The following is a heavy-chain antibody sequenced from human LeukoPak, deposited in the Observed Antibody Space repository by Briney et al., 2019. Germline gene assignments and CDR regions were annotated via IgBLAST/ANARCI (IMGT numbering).Heavy chain of an antibody. CDR3: ARVQMVRGVVSRSWFDP. D-gene: IGHD3-10*01. V-gene: IGHV1-18*01. J-gene: IGHJ5*02. CDR2: ISAYNGNT. Sequence: ASVKVSCKASGYTFTSYGISWVRQAPGQGLEWMGWISAYNGNTNYAQKLQGRVTMTTDTSTSTAYMELRSLRSEDTAVYYCARVQMVRGVVSRSWFDPWGQGTLVTVSS. CDR1: GYTFTSYG.